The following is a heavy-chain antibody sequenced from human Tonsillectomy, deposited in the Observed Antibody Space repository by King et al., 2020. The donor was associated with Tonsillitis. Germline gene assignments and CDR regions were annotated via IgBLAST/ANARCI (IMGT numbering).Heavy chain of an antibody. Sequence: VQLVESGGGLVQPGGSLRLSCAAPGFTFSSYAMSWVRQAPGKGLEWVSVIYSGDSSTYYADSVKGRFTISRDNSKNTLYLQMNSLRAEDTAVYYCAKDAGGDGYNLYYLDYWGQGTLVTVSS. CDR2: IYSGDSST. CDR1: GFTFSSYA. V-gene: IGHV3-23*03. CDR3: AKDAGGDGYNLYYLDY. J-gene: IGHJ4*02. D-gene: IGHD5-24*01.